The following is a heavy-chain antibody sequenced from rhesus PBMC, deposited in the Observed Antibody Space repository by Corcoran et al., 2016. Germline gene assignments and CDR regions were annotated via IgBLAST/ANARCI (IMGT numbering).Heavy chain of an antibody. CDR2: IRESGGAI. V-gene: IGHV3S26*01. Sequence: DVQLVESGGGLVKPGGSLSLSCVTSGFSFSRYFMHWFPPAPGKGWEVCEVIRESGGAIYKEDFVKDRLTTSRENAKNWLFRQMNSLRAEDTAVYYCARSSDYVFDYWGQGVLVTVSS. CDR3: ARSSDYVFDY. CDR1: GFSFSRYF. D-gene: IGHD4-29*01. J-gene: IGHJ4*01.